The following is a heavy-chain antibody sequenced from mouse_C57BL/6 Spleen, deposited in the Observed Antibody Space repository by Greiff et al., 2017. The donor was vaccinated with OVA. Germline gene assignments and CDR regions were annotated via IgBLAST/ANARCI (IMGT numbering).Heavy chain of an antibody. CDR1: GYAFSSSW. Sequence: VKLMESGPELVKPGASVKISCKASGYAFSSSWMNWVKQRPGKGLEWIGRIYPGDGDTNYNGKFKGKATLTADKSSSTAYMQLSSLTSEDSAVYFCARSVGDYDGFAYWGQGTLVTVSA. J-gene: IGHJ3*01. CDR3: ARSVGDYDGFAY. V-gene: IGHV1-82*01. D-gene: IGHD2-4*01. CDR2: IYPGDGDT.